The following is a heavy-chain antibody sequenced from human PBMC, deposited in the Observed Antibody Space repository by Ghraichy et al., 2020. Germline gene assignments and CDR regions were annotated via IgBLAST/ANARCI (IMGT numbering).Heavy chain of an antibody. CDR3: TSPILVVPAVEYYFDY. J-gene: IGHJ4*02. D-gene: IGHD2-2*01. Sequence: GESLNISCAASGFTFSNAWMSWVRQAPGKGLEWVGRIKSKTDGGTTDYAAPVKGRFTISRDDSKNTLYLQMNSLKTEDTAVYYCTSPILVVPAVEYYFDYWGQGTLVTVSS. V-gene: IGHV3-15*01. CDR2: IKSKTDGGTT. CDR1: GFTFSNAW.